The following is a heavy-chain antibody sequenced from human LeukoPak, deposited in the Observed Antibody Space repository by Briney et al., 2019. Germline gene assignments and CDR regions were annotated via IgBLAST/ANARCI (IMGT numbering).Heavy chain of an antibody. J-gene: IGHJ4*02. D-gene: IGHD3-3*01. CDR1: GGSFRSYY. CDR3: VGYAFWSGFVQ. V-gene: IGHV4-34*01. CDR2: INHSGST. Sequence: SETLALTCAVYGGSFRSYYWSWIRQPPGKGLEWIAEINHSGSTNYNPSLKSRVTISVDTSKKQFSLKVDSVTAADTAVYYCVGYAFWSGFVQWGQGTLVTVSS.